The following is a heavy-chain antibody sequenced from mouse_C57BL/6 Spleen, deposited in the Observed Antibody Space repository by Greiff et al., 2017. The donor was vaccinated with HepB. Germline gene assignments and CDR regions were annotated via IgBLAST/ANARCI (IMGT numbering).Heavy chain of an antibody. J-gene: IGHJ2*01. CDR1: GFNIKDDY. V-gene: IGHV14-4*01. CDR3: TTTITTVVATPDY. D-gene: IGHD1-1*01. CDR2: IDPENGDT. Sequence: VQLQQSGAELVRPGASVKLSCTASGFNIKDDYMHWVKQRAEQGLEWIGWIDPENGDTEYASKFQGKATITADTSSNTAYLQLSSLTSEDTAVYYCTTTITTVVATPDYWGQGTTLTVSS.